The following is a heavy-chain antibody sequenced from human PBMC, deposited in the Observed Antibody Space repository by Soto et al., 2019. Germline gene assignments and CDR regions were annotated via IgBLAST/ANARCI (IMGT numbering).Heavy chain of an antibody. CDR3: ARQLTVTTVLYYYGMDV. Sequence: PGESLKISCKGSGYSFTSYWISWVRQMPGKGLEWMGRIDPSDSYTNYSPSFQGHVTISADKSISTAYLQWSSLKASDTAMYYRARQLTVTTVLYYYGMDVWGQGTTVTVSS. CDR1: GYSFTSYW. J-gene: IGHJ6*02. V-gene: IGHV5-10-1*01. D-gene: IGHD4-4*01. CDR2: IDPSDSYT.